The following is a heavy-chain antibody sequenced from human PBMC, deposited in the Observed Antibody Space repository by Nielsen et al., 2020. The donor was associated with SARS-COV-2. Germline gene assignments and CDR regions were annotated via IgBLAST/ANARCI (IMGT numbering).Heavy chain of an antibody. CDR3: ARGSRHDAFDI. V-gene: IGHV4-31*03. J-gene: IGHJ3*02. CDR2: IYYSGST. CDR1: GGSISSGGYY. Sequence: SETLSLTCTVSGGSISSGGYYWSWIRQHPGKGLEWIGYIYYSGSTHYNPSLKSRVTISVDTSKNQFSLKLSSVTAADTAVYYCARGSRHDAFDIWGQGTMVTVSS.